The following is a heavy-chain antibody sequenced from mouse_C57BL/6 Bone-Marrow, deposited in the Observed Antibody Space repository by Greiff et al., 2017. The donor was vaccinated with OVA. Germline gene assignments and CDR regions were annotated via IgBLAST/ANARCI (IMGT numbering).Heavy chain of an antibody. CDR1: GFSLTSYA. Sequence: VKLVESGPGLVAPSQSLSITCTVSGFSLTSYAISWVRQPPGKGLEWLGVIWPGGGTNYNSALKSRLSISKDYSNSEVFLKMNSMHTDDTARDYCTRGRRLLFDYWGQGTTLTVSA. CDR2: IWPGGGT. V-gene: IGHV2-9-1*01. CDR3: TRGRRLLFDY. J-gene: IGHJ2*01. D-gene: IGHD2-3*01.